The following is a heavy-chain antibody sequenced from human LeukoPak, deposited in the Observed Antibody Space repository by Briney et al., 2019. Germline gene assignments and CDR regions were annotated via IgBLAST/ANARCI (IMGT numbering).Heavy chain of an antibody. J-gene: IGHJ6*03. CDR1: GRSFSGYY. Sequence: SETLSLTCAVYGRSFSGYYWSWIRQPPGKGLEWIGEINHSGSTNYNPSLKSRVTISVDTPKNQFSLKLSSVTAADTAVYYCARGRVDYYGSGSYYSGGKYYYYYMDVWGKGTTVTVSS. CDR3: ARGRVDYYGSGSYYSGGKYYYYYMDV. CDR2: INHSGST. V-gene: IGHV4-34*01. D-gene: IGHD3-10*01.